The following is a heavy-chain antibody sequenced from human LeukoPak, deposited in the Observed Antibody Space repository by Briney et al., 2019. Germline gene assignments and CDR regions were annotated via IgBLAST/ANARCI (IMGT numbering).Heavy chain of an antibody. CDR2: IYYRGAT. CDR1: GGSISSGDYY. V-gene: IGHV4-30-4*01. D-gene: IGHD3-22*01. Sequence: SQTLSLTCTVAGGSISSGDYYWSWIRQPPGKVLGWIGYIYYRGATYYHPSLQSRITISVDTSKNQFSLNLSSVTAAHTAVYFCARLTRDSDSSGYYFDYWGQGLLVTVSS. CDR3: ARLTRDSDSSGYYFDY. J-gene: IGHJ4*02.